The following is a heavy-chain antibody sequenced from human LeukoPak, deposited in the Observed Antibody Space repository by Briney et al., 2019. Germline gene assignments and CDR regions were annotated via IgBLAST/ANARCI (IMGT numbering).Heavy chain of an antibody. Sequence: AASVKVSCKASGGTFSSYAISWVRQAPGQGLEWMGGIIPIFGTANYAQKFQGRVTITADESTSTAYMELSSLRSEDTAVYYCARDRNLDFWSGYWTDYYYYMDVWGKGTTVTVSS. CDR3: ARDRNLDFWSGYWTDYYYYMDV. J-gene: IGHJ6*03. D-gene: IGHD3-3*01. CDR2: IIPIFGTA. CDR1: GGTFSSYA. V-gene: IGHV1-69*13.